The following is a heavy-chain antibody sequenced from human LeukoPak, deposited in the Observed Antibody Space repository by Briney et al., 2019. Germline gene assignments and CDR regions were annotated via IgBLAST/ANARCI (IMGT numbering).Heavy chain of an antibody. CDR1: GFTFSSYA. CDR2: ISGSGGST. D-gene: IGHD6-6*01. V-gene: IGHV3-23*01. Sequence: PGGSLRLSCAASGFTFSSYAMSWVRQAPGKGLEWVSAISGSGGSTYYADSVKGRFTISRDNSKNTLYLQMNSLRAEDTAVYYCAKDVEYSSSWTMDYWGQGTLVTVSS. J-gene: IGHJ4*02. CDR3: AKDVEYSSSWTMDY.